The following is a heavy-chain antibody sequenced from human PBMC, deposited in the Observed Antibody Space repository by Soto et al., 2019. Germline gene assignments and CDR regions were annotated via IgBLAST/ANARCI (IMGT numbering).Heavy chain of an antibody. V-gene: IGHV4-4*07. CDR3: AKSFADTAGIYAFDV. CDR2: IHSSGST. Sequence: QVQLQESGPGLVKPSETLSLTCTVSGASIHSYYWSWIRQPAGKGLEWIGRIHSSGSTNYNPSLRSRVTMSEDPSKNQFSLTLSSATAADTAIYYCAKSFADTAGIYAFDVWGKGTTVTVSS. J-gene: IGHJ3*01. CDR1: GASIHSYY. D-gene: IGHD5-18*01.